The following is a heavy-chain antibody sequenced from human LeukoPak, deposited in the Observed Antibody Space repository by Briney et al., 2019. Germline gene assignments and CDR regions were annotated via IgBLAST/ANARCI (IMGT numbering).Heavy chain of an antibody. D-gene: IGHD3-16*01. J-gene: IGHJ4*02. CDR1: GGSISSSNYY. Sequence: SETLSLTCTVSGGSISSSNYYWGWIRQSPGEGLEWIGTINYSGSTDYNPSLKSRVTMSLDTSKNQFSLNLNSVTAADTAVYYCARAVITFGAAVAKGFDSWGQGTLATVSS. CDR3: ARAVITFGAAVAKGFDS. CDR2: INYSGST. V-gene: IGHV4-39*07.